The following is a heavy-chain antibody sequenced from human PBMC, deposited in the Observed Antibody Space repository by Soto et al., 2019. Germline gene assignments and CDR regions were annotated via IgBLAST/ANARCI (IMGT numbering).Heavy chain of an antibody. V-gene: IGHV3-9*01. CDR3: AKRDCSGGSCYSWYFDL. J-gene: IGHJ2*01. CDR2: ISWNSGSI. Sequence: EVQLVESGGGLVQPGRSLRLSCAASGFTFDDYAMDWVRQAPGKGLEWVSGISWNSGSIGYADSVKGRFTIARDNAKNYLYLQMNSLRAEDTALYYCAKRDCSGGSCYSWYFDLWGRGTLVTVSS. CDR1: GFTFDDYA. D-gene: IGHD2-15*01.